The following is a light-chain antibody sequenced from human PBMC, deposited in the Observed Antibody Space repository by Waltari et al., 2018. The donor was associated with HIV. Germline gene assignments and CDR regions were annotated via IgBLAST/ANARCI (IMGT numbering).Light chain of an antibody. J-gene: IGLJ2*01. V-gene: IGLV2-8*01. Sequence: QSALTQSPSASGSPGQAVTLSCTGTSRDVGAYEYVSWYRQHPGKAPKLMIYDVYKRPSGVPDRFSGSKSGNTASLTVSGLQAEDEATYYCSSYAGSKNRVVFGGGTFLTVL. CDR2: DVY. CDR1: SRDVGAYEY. CDR3: SSYAGSKNRVV.